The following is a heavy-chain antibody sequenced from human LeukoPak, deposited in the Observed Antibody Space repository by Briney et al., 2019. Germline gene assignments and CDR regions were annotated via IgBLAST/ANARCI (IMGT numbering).Heavy chain of an antibody. CDR3: ASSYCSGGSCQTPLDY. Sequence: GASVKVSCKASGGTFSSYAISWVRQAPGQGLEWMGGIIPIFGTANYAQKFQGRVTITADKSTSTAYMELSSLRSEDTAVYYCASSYCSGGSCQTPLDYWGQGTLVTVSS. CDR1: GGTFSSYA. J-gene: IGHJ4*02. CDR2: IIPIFGTA. V-gene: IGHV1-69*06. D-gene: IGHD2-15*01.